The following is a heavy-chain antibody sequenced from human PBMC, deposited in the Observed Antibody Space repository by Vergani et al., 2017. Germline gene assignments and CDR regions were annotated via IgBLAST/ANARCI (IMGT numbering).Heavy chain of an antibody. Sequence: EVQLVESGGVVVQPGGSLRLSCAASGFTFDDYAMHWVRQAPGTGLEWVSLISWDGGSTYYAYSVKGRFTISRDNSKNSLYLQMNSLRAEDTALYYCAKDMGRYCSGGSCYAGYYYYYGMDVWGQGTTVTVSS. CDR3: AKDMGRYCSGGSCYAGYYYYYGMDV. CDR1: GFTFDDYA. J-gene: IGHJ6*02. D-gene: IGHD2-15*01. V-gene: IGHV3-43D*04. CDR2: ISWDGGST.